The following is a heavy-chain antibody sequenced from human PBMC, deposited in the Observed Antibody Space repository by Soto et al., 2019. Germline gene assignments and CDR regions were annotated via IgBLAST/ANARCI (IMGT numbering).Heavy chain of an antibody. CDR3: ARHVPAAGYYYGMDV. V-gene: IGHV1-69*13. CDR1: GGTFSGYA. CDR2: IIPIFGTA. Sequence: SVKVSCKASGGTFSGYAIIWVRQAPGQGLEWMGGIIPIFGTANYAQKFQGRVTITADESTSTAYMELSSLRSEDTAVYYCARHVPAAGYYYGMDVWGQGTTVTVSS. J-gene: IGHJ6*02. D-gene: IGHD2-2*01.